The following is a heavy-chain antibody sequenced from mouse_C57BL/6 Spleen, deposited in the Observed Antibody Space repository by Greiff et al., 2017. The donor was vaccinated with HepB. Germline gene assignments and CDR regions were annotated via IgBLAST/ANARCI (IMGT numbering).Heavy chain of an antibody. CDR1: GFTFSSYA. J-gene: IGHJ3*01. V-gene: IGHV5-4*01. CDR3: ARDGSNGAWFAY. Sequence: EVQGVDSGGGLVKPGGSLKLSCAASGFTFSSYAMSWVRQTPEKRLEWVATISDGGSYTYYPDNVKGRFTISRDNAKNNLYLQMSHLKSEDTAMYYCARDGSNGAWFAYWGQGTLVTVSA. CDR2: ISDGGSYT.